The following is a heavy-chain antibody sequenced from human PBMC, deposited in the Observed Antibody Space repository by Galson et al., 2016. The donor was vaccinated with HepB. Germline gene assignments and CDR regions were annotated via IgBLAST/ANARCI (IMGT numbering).Heavy chain of an antibody. V-gene: IGHV6-1*01. CDR2: TFYRSNWQK. CDR3: ARSYLLGRGFGW. Sequence: CAISGDSVSSNSAGWNWIRQSPSRGLEWLGRTFYRSNWQKHYAESVKSRITINPETSKNQFSLQLSSVTPEDTAVYYCARSYLLGRGFGWWGQGTLVTVSS. D-gene: IGHD7-27*01. J-gene: IGHJ4*02. CDR1: GDSVSSNSAG.